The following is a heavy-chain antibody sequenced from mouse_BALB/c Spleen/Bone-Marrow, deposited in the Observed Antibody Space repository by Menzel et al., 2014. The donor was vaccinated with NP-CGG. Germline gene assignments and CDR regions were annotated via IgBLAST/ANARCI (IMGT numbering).Heavy chain of an antibody. D-gene: IGHD1-1*01. J-gene: IGHJ1*01. Sequence: LMESGPELVKPGASVKISCKASGYTFTDYHINWVKQKPGQGLEWIGWIYPGGGNTKYNEKFKGKATLTVDTSSSTAYMQLSSLTSEDTAVYFCARPPYYYGSSYYWYFDVWGAGTTVTVSS. CDR1: GYTFTDYH. CDR2: IYPGGGNT. CDR3: ARPPYYYGSSYYWYFDV. V-gene: IGHV1-84*02.